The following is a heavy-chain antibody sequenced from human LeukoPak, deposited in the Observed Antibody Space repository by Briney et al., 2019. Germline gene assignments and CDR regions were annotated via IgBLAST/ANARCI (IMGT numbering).Heavy chain of an antibody. V-gene: IGHV3-23*01. CDR2: ISIGGDTT. J-gene: IGHJ4*02. CDR1: GFTFSSHG. Sequence: QPGGSLRLSCAASGFTFSSHGMCWIRQAPGRGLECVSSISIGGDTTYSDSVKGRFTISRDNSKNTLYLQLDSLGAEDTAIYYCAKEIRPSDCWGQGTLVTVSS. D-gene: IGHD4-17*01. CDR3: AKEIRPSDC.